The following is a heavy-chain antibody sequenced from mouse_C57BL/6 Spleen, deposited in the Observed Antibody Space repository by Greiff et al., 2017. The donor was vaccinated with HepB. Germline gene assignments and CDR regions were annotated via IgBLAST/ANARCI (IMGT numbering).Heavy chain of an antibody. CDR1: GYTFTDYY. Sequence: EVQLQQSGPELVKPGASVKISCKASGYTFTDYYMNWVKQSHGKSLEWIGDINPNNGGTSYNQKFKGKATLTVDKSSSTAYMELRSLTSEDSAVYYCARGAPYYSNYEDAMDYWGQGTSVTVSS. CDR3: ARGAPYYSNYEDAMDY. D-gene: IGHD2-5*01. V-gene: IGHV1-26*01. CDR2: INPNNGGT. J-gene: IGHJ4*01.